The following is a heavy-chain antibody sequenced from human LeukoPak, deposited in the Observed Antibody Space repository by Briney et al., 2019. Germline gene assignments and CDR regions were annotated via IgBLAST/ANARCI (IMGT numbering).Heavy chain of an antibody. Sequence: SETLSLTCTVSGYSISSGYYWGWIRQPPGKGLEWIGSIYHSGSTYYNPSLKSRVTISVDTSKNQFSLKLSSVTAADTAVYYCARGRQAIFGVVTPYNWFDPWGQGTLVTVSS. V-gene: IGHV4-38-2*02. CDR2: IYHSGST. CDR3: ARGRQAIFGVVTPYNWFDP. J-gene: IGHJ5*02. D-gene: IGHD3-3*01. CDR1: GYSISSGYY.